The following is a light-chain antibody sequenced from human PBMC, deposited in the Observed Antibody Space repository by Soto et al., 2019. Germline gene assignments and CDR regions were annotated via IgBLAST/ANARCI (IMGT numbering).Light chain of an antibody. Sequence: EVVLTQSPGTLSLSQGERATLSCRASQTVSSSYLAWYQQKPGQAPRLLIYGTSSRATGIPDRFSGSGSGTDFTLSISGLQSEDFAVYFCQQYNNWPLSFGQGTRLEI. CDR2: GTS. CDR3: QQYNNWPLS. CDR1: QTVSSSY. V-gene: IGKV3-20*01. J-gene: IGKJ5*01.